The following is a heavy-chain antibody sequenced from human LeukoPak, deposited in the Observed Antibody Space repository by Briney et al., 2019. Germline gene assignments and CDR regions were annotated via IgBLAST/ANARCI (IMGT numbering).Heavy chain of an antibody. Sequence: ASVKVSCKASGYTFTGYYMHWVRQAPGQGLEWMGWINPNSGGTNYAQKFQGRVTMTRDTSISTAYMELSRLRSDDTAVYYCARESGRIAAKRGFFDIWGQGTMVTVSS. J-gene: IGHJ3*02. CDR2: INPNSGGT. D-gene: IGHD6-6*01. CDR3: ARESGRIAAKRGFFDI. CDR1: GYTFTGYY. V-gene: IGHV1-2*02.